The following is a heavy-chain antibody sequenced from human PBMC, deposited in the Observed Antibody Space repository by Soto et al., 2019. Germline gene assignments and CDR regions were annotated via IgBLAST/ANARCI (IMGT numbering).Heavy chain of an antibody. CDR1: GFTFSSYG. CDR3: AKGAAYYDILTGYPREHYFDY. D-gene: IGHD3-9*01. Sequence: PGGSLRLSCAASGFTFSSYGVHWVRQAPGKGLEWVAVISYDGSNKYYADSVKGRFTISRDNSKNTLYLQMNSLRAEDTAVYYCAKGAAYYDILTGYPREHYFDYWGQGTLVTVSS. CDR2: ISYDGSNK. V-gene: IGHV3-30*18. J-gene: IGHJ4*02.